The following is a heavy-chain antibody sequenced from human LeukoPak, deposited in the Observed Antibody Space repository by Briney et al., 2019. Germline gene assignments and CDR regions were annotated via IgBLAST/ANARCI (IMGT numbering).Heavy chain of an antibody. CDR1: GFTVSTTY. CDR3: ARWAGYSSTWYGLFDY. V-gene: IGHV3-66*01. D-gene: IGHD6-13*01. CDR2: IYSGGST. Sequence: GGSLRLSCAASGFTVSTTYMSWVRQAPGKGLEWISVIYSGGSTYYAGSVKGRFTISRDNSKNTLYLQMNSLRAEDTAVYYCARWAGYSSTWYGLFDYWGQGTLVTVSS. J-gene: IGHJ4*02.